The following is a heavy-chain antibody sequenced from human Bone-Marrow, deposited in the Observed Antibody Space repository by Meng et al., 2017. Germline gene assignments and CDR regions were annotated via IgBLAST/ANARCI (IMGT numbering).Heavy chain of an antibody. D-gene: IGHD1-26*01. V-gene: IGHV4-39*01. CDR1: GASISSISYY. CDR3: SVGELLPTWFDP. CDR2: FYYSGST. Sequence: QVQLQESGPGLVEPSGTLPLTCTVPGASISSISYYLGWIRQPPGKGLEWIGSFYYSGSTFSNPSLKNRVTISVDTSKNQFSLKLSSVTAADTAVYYCSVGELLPTWFDPWGQGTLVTVSS. J-gene: IGHJ5*02.